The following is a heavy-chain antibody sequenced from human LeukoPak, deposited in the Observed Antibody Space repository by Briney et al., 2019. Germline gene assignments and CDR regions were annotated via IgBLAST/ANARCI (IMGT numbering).Heavy chain of an antibody. Sequence: PGGSLRLSSADSRFTSSSYTRRWYRQAPGKGLEWVSAISGSGGSTYYADSVKGRFTISRDNSKNTLYLQMNSLRAEDTAVYYCANLRKLQMATSSIDAFDIWGQGTMVTVSS. CDR3: ANLRKLQMATSSIDAFDI. CDR1: RFTSSSYT. J-gene: IGHJ3*02. CDR2: ISGSGGST. D-gene: IGHD5-24*01. V-gene: IGHV3-23*01.